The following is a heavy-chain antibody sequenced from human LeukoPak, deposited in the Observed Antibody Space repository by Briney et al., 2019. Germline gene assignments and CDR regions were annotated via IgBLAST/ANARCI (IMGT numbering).Heavy chain of an antibody. CDR1: GFTFSSYG. CDR2: ISYDGSNK. CDR3: ARELTITVTTLPQFDY. D-gene: IGHD4-11*01. J-gene: IGHJ4*01. V-gene: IGHV3-30*03. Sequence: PGRSLRLSCAASGFTFSSYGMHWVRQAPGKGLEWVAVISYDGSNKYYADSVKGRFTISRDDSKNTLYLQMNSLRAEDTAVYYCARELTITVTTLPQFDYWGHGTLVTVSS.